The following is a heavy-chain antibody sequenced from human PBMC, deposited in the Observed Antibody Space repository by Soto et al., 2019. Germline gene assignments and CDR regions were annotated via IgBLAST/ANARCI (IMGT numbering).Heavy chain of an antibody. Sequence: QVQLVESGGGVVQPGRSLRLSCAASGFTFSSYVMHWVRQAPGKGLEWVAVIAYDGSYKYHADSVKGRLTISRDNSKNTLYLQMSSLRAEDTAVYYCAREAYYYDRSGYGAFDIWGQGTMVTVSS. CDR1: GFTFSSYV. D-gene: IGHD3-22*01. J-gene: IGHJ3*02. V-gene: IGHV3-30*04. CDR3: AREAYYYDRSGYGAFDI. CDR2: IAYDGSYK.